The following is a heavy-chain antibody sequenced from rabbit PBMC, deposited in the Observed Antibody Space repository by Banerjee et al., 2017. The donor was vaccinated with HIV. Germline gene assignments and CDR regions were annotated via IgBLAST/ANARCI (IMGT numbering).Heavy chain of an antibody. CDR3: ARGPNRSEYLDF. Sequence: QSLEESGGDLGKPGASLTLTCKASGFDLSSYYYMCWVRQAPGKGLEWIACIWGGDGTTDYVSWAKGRFTGSKTSSTTVTLQMTSLTAADTATYFCARGPNRSEYLDFWGPGTLVTVS. V-gene: IGHV1S40*01. CDR2: IWGGDGTT. CDR1: GFDLSSYYY. J-gene: IGHJ6*01. D-gene: IGHD5-1*01.